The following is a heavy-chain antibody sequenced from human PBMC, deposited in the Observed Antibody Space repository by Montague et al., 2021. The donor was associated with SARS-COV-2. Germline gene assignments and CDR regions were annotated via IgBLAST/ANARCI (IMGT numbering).Heavy chain of an antibody. CDR2: INHGGST. Sequence: SETLSLTCAVHGTSFSGYYWNWIRQPPGKGLEWIGEINHGGSTKYSPSLKSRLTISAGTSKNQFSLKLTSVAAADTAVYYCARLRDGVVPSPILGVGPYYSYCYMDVWGRGTTVTVSS. V-gene: IGHV4-34*01. D-gene: IGHD3-10*01. J-gene: IGHJ6*03. CDR3: ARLRDGVVPSPILGVGPYYSYCYMDV. CDR1: GTSFSGYY.